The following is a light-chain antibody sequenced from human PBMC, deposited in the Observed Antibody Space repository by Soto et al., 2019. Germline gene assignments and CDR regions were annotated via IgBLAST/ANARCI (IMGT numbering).Light chain of an antibody. J-gene: IGLJ1*01. CDR3: QTCGTGIQRV. V-gene: IGLV4-69*01. Sequence: QSVLTQSPSASASLGASVKLTCTLSSGHSSYAIAWHQQQPEKGPRFLMKLNSDGSHSRGDGIPDRFSGSSSGAERYLTISSLQSEDEADSYCQTCGTGIQRVFGTGTKVTVL. CDR2: LNSDGSH. CDR1: SGHSSYA.